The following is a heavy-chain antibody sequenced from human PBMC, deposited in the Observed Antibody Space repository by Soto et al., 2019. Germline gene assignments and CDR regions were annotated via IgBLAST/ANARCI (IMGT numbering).Heavy chain of an antibody. D-gene: IGHD3-10*01. CDR2: IYYTGNT. CDR3: SRHGLPTGGNWYGGVSYFDP. V-gene: IGHV4-39*01. CDR1: GDSIKGGGYF. J-gene: IGHJ5*02. Sequence: TLSLTCSVSGDSIKGGGYFWGWVRQPPGKGLEWIGSIYYTGNTYYSPSLRSRVAMSVDASNNEFSLRLTSLTAVDTAVYFCSRHGLPTGGNWYGGVSYFDPWGQGILVTVSS.